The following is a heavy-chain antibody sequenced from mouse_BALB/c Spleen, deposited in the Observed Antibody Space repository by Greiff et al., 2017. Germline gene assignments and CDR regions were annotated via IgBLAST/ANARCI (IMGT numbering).Heavy chain of an antibody. D-gene: IGHD2-5*01. V-gene: IGHV1-7*01. CDR1: GYTFTSYW. CDR2: INPSTGYT. Sequence: QVQLQQSGAELAKPGASVKMSCKASGYTFTSYWMHWVKQRPGQGLEWIGYINPSTGYTEYNQKFKDKATLTADKSSSTAYMQLSSLTSEDSAVYYCARKSNYGAMDDWGQGTSVTVSS. CDR3: ARKSNYGAMDD. J-gene: IGHJ4*01.